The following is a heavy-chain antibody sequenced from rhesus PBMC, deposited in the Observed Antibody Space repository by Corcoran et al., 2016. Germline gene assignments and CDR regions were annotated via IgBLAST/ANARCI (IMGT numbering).Heavy chain of an antibody. V-gene: IGHV5-2*01. J-gene: IGHJ5-1*01. CDR3: AKGGTGRFDV. CDR1: GYSFTSYW. CDR2: SAPSDSVP. Sequence: EVQLVQSGAEVKRPGESLKISCKTSGYSFTSYWISWVRRMPGKGLGWVGASAPSDSVPRYRPSFQGQVPISADKSIRTAYLQWSSLKASDSATYYCAKGGTGRFDVWGPGVLVTVSS.